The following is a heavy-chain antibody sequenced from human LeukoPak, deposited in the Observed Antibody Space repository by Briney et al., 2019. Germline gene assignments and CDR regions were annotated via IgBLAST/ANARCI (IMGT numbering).Heavy chain of an antibody. CDR1: GFTFSTYA. Sequence: GGSLRLSCAASGFTFSTYAMHWVRQAPGKGLEWVAAISYDGPNKRYADSVKGRFSISRDSSKNILYLQMNSLRAEDTAVYYCAKDRCSNGVGCYYYYMDVWGKGTTVTISS. CDR2: ISYDGPNK. CDR3: AKDRCSNGVGCYYYYMDV. V-gene: IGHV3-30*04. J-gene: IGHJ6*03. D-gene: IGHD2-8*01.